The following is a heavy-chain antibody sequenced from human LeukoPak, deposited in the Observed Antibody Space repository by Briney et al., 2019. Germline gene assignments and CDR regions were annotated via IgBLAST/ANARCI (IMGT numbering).Heavy chain of an antibody. CDR3: AKDRYGSGSYTDY. CDR2: ISGSGGST. D-gene: IGHD3-10*01. CDR1: GFTLSSYA. J-gene: IGHJ4*02. Sequence: PGGSLRLSCAASGFTLSSYAMSWVRQAPGKGLEWVSAISGSGGSTYYADSVKGRFTISRDNSKNTLYLQMNSLRAEDTAVYYCAKDRYGSGSYTDYWGQGTLVTVSS. V-gene: IGHV3-23*01.